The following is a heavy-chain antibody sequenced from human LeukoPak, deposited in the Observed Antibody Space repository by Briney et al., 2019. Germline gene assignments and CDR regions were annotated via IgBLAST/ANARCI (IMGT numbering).Heavy chain of an antibody. Sequence: KASETLSLTCTVSGGSITGDYLSWIRQPAGKGLEWLGRVYASGTTNYNPSLRSRVTMSVDTSKNHFSLKLSSVTAADTAVYYRAKQQQKNYYYSGMDVWGQGTAVTVSS. CDR3: AKQQQKNYYYSGMDV. CDR1: GGSITGDY. D-gene: IGHD6-13*01. CDR2: VYASGTT. J-gene: IGHJ6*02. V-gene: IGHV4-4*07.